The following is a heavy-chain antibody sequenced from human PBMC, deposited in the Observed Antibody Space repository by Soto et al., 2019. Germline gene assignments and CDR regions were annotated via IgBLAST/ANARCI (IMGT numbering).Heavy chain of an antibody. V-gene: IGHV4-34*01. D-gene: IGHD2-2*01. CDR1: GGSFSGYY. J-gene: IGHJ6*02. CDR2: VSHGGST. CDR3: TRIVGYCSSTRKCPRFYGMDV. Sequence: TSETLSLTCAVYGGSFSGYYWSWIRQPPGKGLEWIGEVSHGGSTTYNPSLKSRVTISVDTSKNQFSLNLSSVTAADTAVYYCTRIVGYCSSTRKCPRFYGMDVWGQGTTVTVSS.